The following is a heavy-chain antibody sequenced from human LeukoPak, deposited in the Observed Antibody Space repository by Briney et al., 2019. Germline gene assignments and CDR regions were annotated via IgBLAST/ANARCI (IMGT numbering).Heavy chain of an antibody. CDR1: GGSISSSNW. Sequence: SETLSLTCAVSGGSISSSNWWSWVRQPPGKGLEWIGEIYRSGSIKYNPSLQSRVTISIDKSKNQFSLKLSSVTAADTAVYYCARWSRMITFGGVIPYYYYMDVWGKGTTVTVSS. D-gene: IGHD3-16*02. J-gene: IGHJ6*03. CDR3: ARWSRMITFGGVIPYYYYMDV. V-gene: IGHV4-4*02. CDR2: IYRSGSI.